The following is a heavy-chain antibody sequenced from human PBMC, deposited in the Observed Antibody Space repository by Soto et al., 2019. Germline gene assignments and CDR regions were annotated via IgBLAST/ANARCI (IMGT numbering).Heavy chain of an antibody. CDR3: VTEMGATQGTFDN. D-gene: IGHD1-26*01. Sequence: PGGSLRLSCVVSVFPFGANAMSWVRQAPGKGLEWVSGLSNTGRRTSYADSVKGRFNISRDNSENTVYLQMNSLRVEETAVYYCVTEMGATQGTFDNWGQGTLVTVSS. V-gene: IGHV3-23*01. CDR1: VFPFGANA. J-gene: IGHJ4*02. CDR2: LSNTGRRT.